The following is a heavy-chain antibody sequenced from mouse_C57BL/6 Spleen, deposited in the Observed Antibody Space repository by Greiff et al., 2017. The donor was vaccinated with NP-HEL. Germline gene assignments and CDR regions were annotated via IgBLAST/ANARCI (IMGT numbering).Heavy chain of an antibody. D-gene: IGHD3-2*02. CDR3: AQRTAQVSWFAY. Sequence: VQLQQPGAELVKPGASVKLSCKASGYTFTSYWMQWVKQRPGQGLEWIGEIDPSDSYTNYNQKFKGKATLTVDTSSSTAYMQLSSLTSEDSAVYYCAQRTAQVSWFAYWGQGTLVTVSA. J-gene: IGHJ3*01. V-gene: IGHV1-50*01. CDR2: IDPSDSYT. CDR1: GYTFTSYW.